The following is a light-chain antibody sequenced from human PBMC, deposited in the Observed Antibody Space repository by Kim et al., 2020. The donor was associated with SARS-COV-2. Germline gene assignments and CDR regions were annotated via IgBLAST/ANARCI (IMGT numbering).Light chain of an antibody. CDR1: QSVSSTY. Sequence: SPGERATLSCRASQSVSSTYLAWYQQKPGQAPSLLIYGTSSRATGIPERFSGSGSGTDFTLTISRLEPEDFAVYYCQQYGSSPLTFGGGTKVDIK. CDR3: QQYGSSPLT. V-gene: IGKV3-20*01. CDR2: GTS. J-gene: IGKJ4*01.